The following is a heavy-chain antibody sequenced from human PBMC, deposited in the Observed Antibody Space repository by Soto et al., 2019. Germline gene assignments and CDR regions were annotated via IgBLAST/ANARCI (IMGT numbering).Heavy chain of an antibody. J-gene: IGHJ4*02. CDR3: ARASMKTGSSGYSKLAH. D-gene: IGHD3-22*01. CDR1: GYTFSNYG. V-gene: IGHV1-18*01. Sequence: QVRLVQSGTEVKKPGASVKVSCKASGYTFSNYGINWVRQAPGQGLEWVGWIIADNGATNYAQKVQGRVTMTTDTSTWTAYMELRNLRSDDTAIYYCARASMKTGSSGYSKLAHWGQGTLVTVSS. CDR2: IIADNGAT.